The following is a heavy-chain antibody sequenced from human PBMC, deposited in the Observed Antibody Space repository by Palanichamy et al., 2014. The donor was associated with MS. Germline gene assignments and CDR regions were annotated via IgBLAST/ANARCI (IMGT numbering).Heavy chain of an antibody. CDR2: INHSGST. D-gene: IGHD6-13*01. CDR3: ARGKTSSSWYFFDY. V-gene: IGHV4-34*01. CDR1: GGSFSGYY. J-gene: IGHJ4*02. Sequence: QVQLQQWGAGLLKPSETLPLTCAVYGGSFSGYYWSWIRQPPGKGLEWIGEINHSGSTNYNPSLKSRVTISVDTSKNQFSLKLSSVTAADTAVYYCARGKTSSSWYFFDYWGQGTLVTVSS.